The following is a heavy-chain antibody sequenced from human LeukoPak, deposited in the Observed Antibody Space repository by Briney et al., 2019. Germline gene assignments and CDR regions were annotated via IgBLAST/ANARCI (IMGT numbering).Heavy chain of an antibody. Sequence: GASVKVSCKASGGVFRTLTIHWVRQAPGPGLEWMGRIIPLLNTVNNAEQFQDRVTLSADLKTNTAYLELSSLRSEDTAVYYCAQEPEDVLDAFPWGQGTLFTVSS. D-gene: IGHD3-3*02. CDR2: IIPLLNTV. CDR1: GGVFRTLT. J-gene: IGHJ1*01. CDR3: AQEPEDVLDAFP. V-gene: IGHV1-69*08.